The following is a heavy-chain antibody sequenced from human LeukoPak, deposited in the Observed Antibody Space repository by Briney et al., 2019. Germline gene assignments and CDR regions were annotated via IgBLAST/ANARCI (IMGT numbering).Heavy chain of an antibody. CDR3: ARGRWFDWFDY. CDR1: GFTFSDYY. D-gene: IGHD3-9*01. CDR2: ITSSGSTI. Sequence: NPGGSLRLSCAASGFTFSDYYMSWIRQAPGKGLEWVSYITSSGSTIYYADSVKGRFTISRDNAKNSLYLQMNSLLAEDTAVYYCARGRWFDWFDYWGQGTLVTVSS. J-gene: IGHJ4*02. V-gene: IGHV3-11*04.